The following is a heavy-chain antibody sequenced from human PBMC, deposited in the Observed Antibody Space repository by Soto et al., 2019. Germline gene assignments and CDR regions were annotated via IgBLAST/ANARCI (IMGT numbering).Heavy chain of an antibody. Sequence: PSETLSLTCAVSGYSISSSNWWGWIRQPPGKGLEWIGYIYYSGKTHYNPSLKSRTTISVDRSRNQFSLQVSSVTAADTAVYYCAKNLPRTGRFDYWGQGTVVTVSS. CDR1: GYSISSSNW. CDR2: IYYSGKT. V-gene: IGHV4-28*01. CDR3: AKNLPRTGRFDY. J-gene: IGHJ4*02.